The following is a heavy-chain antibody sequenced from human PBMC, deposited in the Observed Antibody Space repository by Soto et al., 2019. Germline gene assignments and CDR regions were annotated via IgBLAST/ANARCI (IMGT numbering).Heavy chain of an antibody. D-gene: IGHD3-3*01. V-gene: IGHV3-23*01. J-gene: IGHJ6*02. CDR2: ISGSGGST. Sequence: EVQLLESGGGLVQPGGSMRLSCAASGFTFSSYAMSWVRQAPGKGLEWVSAISGSGGSTYYADSVKGRFTISRDNSKNTLHLQMYSLRAEDTAVYYCAKGGEWDYYDFWSGYYYYYYGMDVWGQGTTVTVSS. CDR3: AKGGEWDYYDFWSGYYYYYYGMDV. CDR1: GFTFSSYA.